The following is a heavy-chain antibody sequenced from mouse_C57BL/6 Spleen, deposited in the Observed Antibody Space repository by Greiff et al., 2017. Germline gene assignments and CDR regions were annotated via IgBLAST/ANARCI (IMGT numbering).Heavy chain of an antibody. D-gene: IGHD5-5*01. CDR3: ARSLYLYAMDY. CDR2: INPSNGGT. CDR1: GYTFTSYW. Sequence: QVQLQQPGTELVKPGASVKLSCKASGYTFTSYWMHWVKQRPGQGLEWIGNINPSNGGTNYNEKFKSKATLTVDNSSRTAYMQLSSLTSEDSAVYYCARSLYLYAMDYWGQGTSVTVSS. J-gene: IGHJ4*01. V-gene: IGHV1-53*01.